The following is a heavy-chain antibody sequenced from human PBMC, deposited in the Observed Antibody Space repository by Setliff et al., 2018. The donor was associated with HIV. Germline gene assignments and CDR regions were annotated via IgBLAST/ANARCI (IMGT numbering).Heavy chain of an antibody. D-gene: IGHD5-18*01. CDR1: GFTFHSYE. V-gene: IGHV3-48*03. Sequence: PGGSLRLSCAASGFTFHSYEMNWVRQAPGKGLEWVSFISTSGDTPYYADSVKGRFTISRDNAKKSLFLQMNSLRVEDTAVYFCARGLDTAMVRHYFDHWGQGTRVTVSS. CDR2: ISTSGDTP. CDR3: ARGLDTAMVRHYFDH. J-gene: IGHJ4*02.